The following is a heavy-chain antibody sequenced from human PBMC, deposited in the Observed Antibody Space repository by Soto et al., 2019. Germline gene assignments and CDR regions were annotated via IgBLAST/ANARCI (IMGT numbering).Heavy chain of an antibody. D-gene: IGHD3-22*01. J-gene: IGHJ3*02. CDR1: GGTFSSYA. CDR3: ARDTYSGYDSSGYYSYDFDI. V-gene: IGHV1-69*12. CDR2: IIPIFGTA. Sequence: QVQLVQSGAEVKKPGSSVKVSCKASGGTFSSYAISWVRQAPGQGLEWMGGIIPIFGTANYAQKFQGRVTIAADESTSTAYRELSSLRSEDTAVYYCARDTYSGYDSSGYYSYDFDIWGQGTMVTVSS.